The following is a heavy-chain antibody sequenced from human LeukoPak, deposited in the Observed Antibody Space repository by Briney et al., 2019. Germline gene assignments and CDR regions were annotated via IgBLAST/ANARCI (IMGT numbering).Heavy chain of an antibody. CDR3: ARVQLREWFTVDY. CDR2: IWYDGSNK. J-gene: IGHJ4*02. CDR1: GFTFSTYG. Sequence: GGSLRLSCAASGFTFSTYGMHWVRQAPGKGLEWVAFIWYDGSNKYYADSVKDRFTISRDNTKSTLYLQMDSLRAEDTAVYYCARVQLREWFTVDYWGQGTVVTVSS. V-gene: IGHV3-33*01. D-gene: IGHD3-3*01.